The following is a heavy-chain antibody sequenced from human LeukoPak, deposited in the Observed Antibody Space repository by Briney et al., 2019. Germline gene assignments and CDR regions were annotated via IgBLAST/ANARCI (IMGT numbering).Heavy chain of an antibody. CDR1: GFTFDDYA. CDR2: INWNSNSI. J-gene: IGHJ4*02. Sequence: GRSLSLSCAASGFTFDDYAMHWVRQAPGKGLEWVSGINWNSNSIGYADSEKGRFTISRDNAKNSLYLQMNSLRSEDTAFYYCAKGLGKSSGWATLDYWGQGTLATVSS. V-gene: IGHV3-9*01. CDR3: AKGLGKSSGWATLDY. D-gene: IGHD6-19*01.